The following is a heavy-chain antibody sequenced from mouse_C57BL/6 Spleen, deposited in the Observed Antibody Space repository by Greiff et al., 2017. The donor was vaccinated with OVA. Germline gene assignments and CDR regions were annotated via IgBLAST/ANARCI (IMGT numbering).Heavy chain of an antibody. CDR2: IDPNSGGT. D-gene: IGHD1-1*01. Sequence: QVQLQQPGAELVKPGASVKLSCKASGYTFTSYWMHWVKQRPGRGLEWIGRIDPNSGGTKYNEKFKSKATLTVDKPSSTAYMQLSRLTSEDSAVYYGARGYYGSAYYAMDYWGQGTSVTVSS. J-gene: IGHJ4*01. V-gene: IGHV1-72*01. CDR1: GYTFTSYW. CDR3: ARGYYGSAYYAMDY.